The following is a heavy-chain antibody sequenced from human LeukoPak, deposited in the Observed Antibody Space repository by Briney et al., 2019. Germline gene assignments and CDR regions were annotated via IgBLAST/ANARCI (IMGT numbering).Heavy chain of an antibody. Sequence: GGSLRLSCAASGFTFGSYAMSWVRQTPGKSLEWVSIITNGGGTTYYADSVRGRFTISRDNSKNILYLQMNSLRAEDTAVYYCVKLSSGSGSKFGFDSWGQGTLVTVSP. V-gene: IGHV3-23*01. CDR3: VKLSSGSGSKFGFDS. CDR1: GFTFGSYA. D-gene: IGHD6-19*01. CDR2: ITNGGGTT. J-gene: IGHJ4*02.